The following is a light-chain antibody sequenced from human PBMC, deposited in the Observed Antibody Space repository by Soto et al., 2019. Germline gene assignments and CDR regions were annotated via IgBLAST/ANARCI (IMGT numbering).Light chain of an antibody. CDR3: LCFYDGVSV. CDR2: DTT. CDR1: TGDVTSGHY. J-gene: IGLJ3*02. Sequence: QAVVTQEPSLTVSPGGTVTLTCGSSTGDVTSGHYPYWFQQRPGQAPRTLIYDTTKKHSWTPARFSGSLLGGKAALTLSGAQPEDEADYYCLCFYDGVSVFGGGTKLTVL. V-gene: IGLV7-46*01.